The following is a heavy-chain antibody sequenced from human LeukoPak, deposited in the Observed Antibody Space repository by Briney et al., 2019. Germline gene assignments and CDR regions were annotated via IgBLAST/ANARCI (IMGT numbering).Heavy chain of an antibody. Sequence: PSETLSLTCTVSGGSISSYYWSWIRQPPGKGLEWTGYIYYSGSTNYNPSLKSRVTISVDTSKNQFSLKLSSVTAADTAVYYCARADRYYDILTGYYKLQYFDYWGQGTLVTVSS. CDR2: IYYSGST. J-gene: IGHJ4*02. CDR1: GGSISSYY. D-gene: IGHD3-9*01. CDR3: ARADRYYDILTGYYKLQYFDY. V-gene: IGHV4-59*01.